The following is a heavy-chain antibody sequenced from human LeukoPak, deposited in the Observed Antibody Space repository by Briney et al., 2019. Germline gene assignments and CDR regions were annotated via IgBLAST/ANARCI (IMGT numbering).Heavy chain of an antibody. Sequence: GSLILSWAASGFTFTSYCMGWVRQAPGEGLEWVSGTSDRGDYTYYADSVKGRFTISRDSSKNTLFLQMNSLRAEDTALYFCARKAQYNGHYPLDYWGQGTLVTVSS. J-gene: IGHJ4*02. D-gene: IGHD1-7*01. CDR2: TSDRGDYT. CDR3: ARKAQYNGHYPLDY. CDR1: GFTFTSYC. V-gene: IGHV3-23*01.